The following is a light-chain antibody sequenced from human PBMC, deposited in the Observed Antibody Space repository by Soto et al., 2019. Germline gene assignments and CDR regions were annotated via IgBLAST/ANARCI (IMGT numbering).Light chain of an antibody. CDR1: SSDVGGHNY. V-gene: IGLV2-8*01. Sequence: QSALTQPPSASGSPGQSVTISCTGTSSDVGGHNYVSWYQQHPGKAPKLMISEVSKRPSGVPERFSGSKSGNTASLTVSGLQAEDEADYYCSSYAGSNNVLFGGGTKLTVL. CDR2: EVS. J-gene: IGLJ2*01. CDR3: SSYAGSNNVL.